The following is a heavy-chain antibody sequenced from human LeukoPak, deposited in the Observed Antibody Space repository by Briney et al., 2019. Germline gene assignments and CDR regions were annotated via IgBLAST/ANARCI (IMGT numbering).Heavy chain of an antibody. CDR3: ARGRSASYGDYGRLVGY. CDR2: ISYDGSNK. CDR1: GFTFSSYG. J-gene: IGHJ4*02. V-gene: IGHV3-30*03. D-gene: IGHD4-17*01. Sequence: PGGSLRLSCAPSGFTFSSYGMHWVRQAPGKGLEWVAVISYDGSNKYYADSVKGRFTISRDNSKNTLYLQMNSLRAEDTAVYYCARGRSASYGDYGRLVGYWGQGTLVTVSS.